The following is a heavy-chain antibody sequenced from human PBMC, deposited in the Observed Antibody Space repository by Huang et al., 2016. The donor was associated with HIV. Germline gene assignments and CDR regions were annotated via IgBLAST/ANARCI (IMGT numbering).Heavy chain of an antibody. CDR3: VVVVITVPY. Sequence: PGASVKVTCKVSGESLSELSMQWVRQAPGRGHEWMGGIDPEQGKTLYEQRFRVRLIMTADTSTDTAHMEMSSLRSEDTAIYLCVVVVITVPYWGQGTLVTVSS. CDR2: IDPEQGKT. V-gene: IGHV1-24*01. D-gene: IGHD2-21*01. J-gene: IGHJ4*02. CDR1: GESLSELS.